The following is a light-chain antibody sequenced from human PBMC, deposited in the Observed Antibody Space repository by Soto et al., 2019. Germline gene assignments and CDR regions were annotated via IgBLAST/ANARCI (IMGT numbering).Light chain of an antibody. CDR1: ESVHKW. Sequence: DIPMTQSPPALSASVGDRVTITCRASESVHKWLAWYQQKVGKAPKVLIYDASTLETGVPSRFSGSGSGTEFALTISSLQPNDSATYFCQQYHGSSLTFAQGTKVEI. V-gene: IGKV1-5*01. CDR3: QQYHGSSLT. CDR2: DAS. J-gene: IGKJ1*01.